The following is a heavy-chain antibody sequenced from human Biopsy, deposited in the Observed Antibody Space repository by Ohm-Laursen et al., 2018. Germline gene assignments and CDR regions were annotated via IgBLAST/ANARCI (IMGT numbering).Heavy chain of an antibody. CDR1: GESFNGYY. J-gene: IGHJ6*02. CDR3: VRGVDYYDPYHYFALDV. D-gene: IGHD3-22*01. V-gene: IGHV4-34*01. CDR2: INHSGRT. Sequence: GTLSLTCPVYGESFNGYYWSWTRQTSGKGLEWIGEINHSGRTKYNPSLKSRVTISVDTSKNQFSLKVRSVTAADTAVYYYVRGVDYYDPYHYFALDVWGQGTTVTVSS.